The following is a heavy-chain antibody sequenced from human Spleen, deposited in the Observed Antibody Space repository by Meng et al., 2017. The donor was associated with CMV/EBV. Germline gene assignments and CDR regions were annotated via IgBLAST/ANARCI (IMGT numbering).Heavy chain of an antibody. CDR2: INWCGDST. CDR3: VRVGLAFDY. D-gene: IGHD5-12*01. Sequence: GGSLRLSCAASGFTFDDYGMNWVRQAPGKGLEWVSGINWCGDSTHYVDSVKGRFTISRDNAKNSLYLQMSGLGAEDAALYYCVRVGLAFDYWGQGTLVTVSS. V-gene: IGHV3-20*04. J-gene: IGHJ4*02. CDR1: GFTFDDYG.